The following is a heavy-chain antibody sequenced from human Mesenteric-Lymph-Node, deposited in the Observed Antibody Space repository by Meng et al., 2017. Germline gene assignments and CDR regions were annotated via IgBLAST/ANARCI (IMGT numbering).Heavy chain of an antibody. D-gene: IGHD2-15*01. CDR2: INTNTGNL. CDR1: GYTFTSYA. J-gene: IGHJ4*02. Sequence: QAQLVQSGAELKKPGASVKVSCKASGYTFTSYAMNWVRQAPGQGLEWMGWINTNTGNLTYAQGFTGRFVFSLDTSVSTAYLQISSLKAADTAVYYCARLYCSGGSCYTIDYWGQGTLVTVSS. V-gene: IGHV7-4-1*02. CDR3: ARLYCSGGSCYTIDY.